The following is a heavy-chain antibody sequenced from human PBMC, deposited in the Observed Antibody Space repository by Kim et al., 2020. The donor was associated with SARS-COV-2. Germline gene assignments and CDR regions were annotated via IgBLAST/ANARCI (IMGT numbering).Heavy chain of an antibody. J-gene: IGHJ4*02. Sequence: SETLSLTCTVSRGSISNYYWTWIRQPPGKGLEWIGYIYYTGSANYNPSLKSRVTISVDTSKNQFSLKLSSVTAADTAVYYCARWYSGSYGLDYWGQGTLVTVSS. CDR1: RGSISNYY. D-gene: IGHD1-26*01. V-gene: IGHV4-59*13. CDR3: ARWYSGSYGLDY. CDR2: IYYTGSA.